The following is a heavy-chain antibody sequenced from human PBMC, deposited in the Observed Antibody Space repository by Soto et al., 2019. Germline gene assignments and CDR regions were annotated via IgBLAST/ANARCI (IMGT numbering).Heavy chain of an antibody. V-gene: IGHV1-8*01. D-gene: IGHD3-22*01. J-gene: IGHJ6*02. CDR3: AGLSTWGGYCDSSGYYRRYGMDV. CDR2: MNPNSGNT. Sequence: RASVKVSCKASGYTFTSYDINWVRQATGQGLEWMGWMNPNSGNTGYAQKFQGRVTMTRNTSLSTAYMELSSLRSEDTAVYYCAGLSTWGGYCDSSGYYRRYGMDVWGQGTTVTVSS. CDR1: GYTFTSYD.